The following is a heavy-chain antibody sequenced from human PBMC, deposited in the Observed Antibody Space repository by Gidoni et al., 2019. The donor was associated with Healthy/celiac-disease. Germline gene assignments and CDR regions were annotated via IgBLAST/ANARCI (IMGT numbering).Heavy chain of an antibody. Sequence: LVRQASGKGLEWVGRIRSKANGYATAYSASVKGRFTISRDDYKNTAYLQMNSLKTEETAVYYCSRHEVRVDCTNGVCYSGAAFDYWGQGTLVTVSS. J-gene: IGHJ4*02. V-gene: IGHV3-73*01. CDR2: IRSKANGYAT. CDR3: SRHEVRVDCTNGVCYSGAAFDY. D-gene: IGHD2-8*01.